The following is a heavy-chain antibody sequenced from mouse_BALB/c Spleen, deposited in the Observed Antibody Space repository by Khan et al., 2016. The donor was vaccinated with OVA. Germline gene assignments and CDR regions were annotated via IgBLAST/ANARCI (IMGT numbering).Heavy chain of an antibody. D-gene: IGHD2-14*01. CDR1: GYTFTSYT. CDR3: ARDGAYYRNDGWFAY. V-gene: IGHV1-4*01. CDR2: INPRSGYT. J-gene: IGHJ3*01. Sequence: SGAELARPGASVKMSCKASGYTFTSYTIHWIKQRPGQGLEWIGYINPRSGYTNYNQKFKDKATLTADKSSTTAYMQLSSLTSDDSAVYYCARDGAYYRNDGWFAYWGQGTLVTVSA.